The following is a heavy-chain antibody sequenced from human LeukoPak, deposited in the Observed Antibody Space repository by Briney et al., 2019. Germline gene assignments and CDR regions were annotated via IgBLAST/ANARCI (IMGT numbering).Heavy chain of an antibody. J-gene: IGHJ6*03. D-gene: IGHD5-12*01. CDR1: GFTFSSYE. V-gene: IGHV3-48*03. CDR2: ISSSGSTI. Sequence: GGSLRLSCAASGFTFSSYEMNWVRQAPGKGLEWVSYISSSGSTIYYADSVKGRFTISRDNAKNSLYLQMNSLRAEDTAVYYCARRPIVATTQNYYYYYMDVWGKGTTVTISS. CDR3: ARRPIVATTQNYYYYYMDV.